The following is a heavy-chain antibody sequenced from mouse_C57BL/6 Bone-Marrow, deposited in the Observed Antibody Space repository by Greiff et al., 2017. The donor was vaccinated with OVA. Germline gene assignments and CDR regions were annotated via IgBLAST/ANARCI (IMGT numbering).Heavy chain of an antibody. CDR2: INPNYGTT. Sequence: LQESGPELVKPGASVKISCKASGYSFTDYNMNWVKQSNGKSLEWIGVINPNYGTTSYNQKFKGKATLTVDQSSSTAYMQLNSLTSEDSAVYYCAGIYDGPPTKYFDVWGTGTTVTVSS. CDR1: GYSFTDYN. CDR3: AGIYDGPPTKYFDV. D-gene: IGHD2-3*01. V-gene: IGHV1-39*01. J-gene: IGHJ1*03.